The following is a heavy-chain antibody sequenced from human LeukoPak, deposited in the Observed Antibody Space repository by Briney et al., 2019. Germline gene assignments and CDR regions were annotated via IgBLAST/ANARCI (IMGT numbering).Heavy chain of an antibody. CDR1: GYTFTGYY. V-gene: IGHV1-2*02. D-gene: IGHD5-24*01. CDR3: ARREVEMATAGGY. CDR2: INPNSGGT. Sequence: GASVTVSCTASGYTFTGYYMHWVRQAPGQGLEWMGWINPNSGGTNYAQKFQGRVTMTRDTSISTAYMELSRLRSDDTAVYYCARREVEMATAGGYWGQGTLVTVSS. J-gene: IGHJ4*02.